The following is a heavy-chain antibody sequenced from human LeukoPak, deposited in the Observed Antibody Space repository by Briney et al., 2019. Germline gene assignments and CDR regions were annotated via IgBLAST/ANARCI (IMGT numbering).Heavy chain of an antibody. CDR1: GXTFSSYW. D-gene: IGHD2-15*01. Sequence: GGSLRLSCAASGXTFSSYWMHWVRQAPGKGLVWVSRLNNDGSSTNYADSVKGRFTISRDNAKNTLYLQMNSLRAEDTAVYYCARIAWDAFDIWGQGTMVTVSS. V-gene: IGHV3-74*01. J-gene: IGHJ3*02. CDR3: ARIAWDAFDI. CDR2: LNNDGSST.